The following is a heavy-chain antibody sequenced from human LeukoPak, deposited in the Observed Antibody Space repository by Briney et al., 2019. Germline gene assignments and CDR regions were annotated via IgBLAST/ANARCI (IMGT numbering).Heavy chain of an antibody. CDR2: IIPIFGTA. CDR1: GYTFTSYG. D-gene: IGHD3-3*01. V-gene: IGHV1-69*13. J-gene: IGHJ6*02. Sequence: SVKVSCKASGYTFTSYGISWVRQAPGQGLEWMGGIIPIFGTANYAQKFQGRVTITADESTSTAYMELSSLRSEDTAVYYCAVPVLTIFGVVTNYYYYYGMDVWGQGTTVTVSS. CDR3: AVPVLTIFGVVTNYYYYYGMDV.